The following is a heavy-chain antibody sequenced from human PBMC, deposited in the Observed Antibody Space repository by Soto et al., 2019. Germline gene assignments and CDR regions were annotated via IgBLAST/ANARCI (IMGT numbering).Heavy chain of an antibody. J-gene: IGHJ4*01. Sequence: GGSLRLSCAASGFTFGNYWMSWVRQPPGKGLEWLATIKRSGSTKYNVYSVKGRFIMSRDNDKNSLYLQMDSTTADDAAVYCCARDSGNGARDSVSRYLDYWGRGTPVTVSS. CDR1: GFTFGNYW. CDR3: ARDSGNGARDSVSRYLDY. V-gene: IGHV3-7*01. D-gene: IGHD1-26*01. CDR2: IKRSGSTK.